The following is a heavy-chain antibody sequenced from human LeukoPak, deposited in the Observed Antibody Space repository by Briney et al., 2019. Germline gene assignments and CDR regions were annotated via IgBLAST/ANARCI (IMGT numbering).Heavy chain of an antibody. Sequence: SGPTLVKPTQTLTLTCTFSGFSLSTSGVGVGWTRQPPGKALEWLALIYWNDDKRCSPSLKSRLTITKDASKNQVVLTMTNMDPVDTATYYCARGYLEYYGTDVWGQGTTVTVSS. J-gene: IGHJ6*02. CDR2: IYWNDDK. CDR1: GFSLSTSGVG. V-gene: IGHV2-5*01. CDR3: ARGYLEYYGTDV. D-gene: IGHD6-13*01.